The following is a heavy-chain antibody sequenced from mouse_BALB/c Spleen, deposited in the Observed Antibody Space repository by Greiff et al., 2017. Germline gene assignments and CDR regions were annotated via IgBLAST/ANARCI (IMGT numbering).Heavy chain of an antibody. CDR2: IWSGGST. J-gene: IGHJ4*01. CDR1: GFSLTSYG. Sequence: VQLQQSGPGLVQPSQSLSITCTVSGFSLTSYGVHWVRQSPGKGLEWLGVIWSGGSTDYNAAFISRLSISKDNSKSQVFFKMNSLQANDTAIYYCARKEYGNFLMAMDYWGQGTSVTVSS. CDR3: ARKEYGNFLMAMDY. V-gene: IGHV2-2*02. D-gene: IGHD2-10*02.